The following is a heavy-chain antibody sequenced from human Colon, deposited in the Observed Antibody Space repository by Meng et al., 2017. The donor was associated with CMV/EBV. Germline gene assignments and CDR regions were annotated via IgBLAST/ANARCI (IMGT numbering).Heavy chain of an antibody. CDR1: GGSFSPYY. V-gene: IGHV4-34*01. D-gene: IGHD3-10*01. Sequence: QEQLPQGGGGLLKPSETLSLTCALYGGSFSPYYWSWIRQSPGKGLEWIAEIDHTGSTNYNPSLKSRVTISIDTSNSHFSLNLTSATAADTAVYYCARGGGTPIRGVLPFDFWGQGTLVTVSS. J-gene: IGHJ4*02. CDR3: ARGGGTPIRGVLPFDF. CDR2: IDHTGST.